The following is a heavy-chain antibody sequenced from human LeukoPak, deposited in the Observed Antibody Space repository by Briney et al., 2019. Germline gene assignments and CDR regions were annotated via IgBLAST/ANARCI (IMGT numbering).Heavy chain of an antibody. CDR1: GFTVSSNS. CDR2: IYSGGNT. D-gene: IGHD6-19*01. Sequence: GGSLRLSCTVSGFTVSSNSMSWVRQAPGKGLEWVSFIYSGGNTHYSDSVKGRFTISRDNSKNTLYLQMNSLRAEDTAVYYCARAGGSVAGWDHWGQGTLVTVSS. V-gene: IGHV3-53*01. J-gene: IGHJ4*02. CDR3: ARAGGSVAGWDH.